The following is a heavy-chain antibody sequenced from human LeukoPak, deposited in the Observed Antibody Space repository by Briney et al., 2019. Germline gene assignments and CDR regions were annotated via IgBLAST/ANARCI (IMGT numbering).Heavy chain of an antibody. J-gene: IGHJ6*03. CDR2: IIPVFDTT. CDR3: ARGPSIYYYYMDV. D-gene: IGHD2-2*01. CDR1: GGIFNSFA. V-gene: IGHV1-69*06. Sequence: ASVKVSCKTSGGIFNSFAISWVRQAPGQRPEWMGRIIPVFDTTNYKQKFQGRVTITADKSTSTAYMELSSLRSEDTAVYYCARGPSIYYYYMDVWGKGTTVTVSS.